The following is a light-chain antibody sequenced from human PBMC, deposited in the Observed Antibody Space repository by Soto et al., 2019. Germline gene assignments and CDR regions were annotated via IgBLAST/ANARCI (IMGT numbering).Light chain of an antibody. J-gene: IGKJ1*01. CDR3: QKYNSAPWT. CDR2: AAS. Sequence: DIQMTQSPSSLSTSVGDTVTITCQASQDISNYLAWYQQKPGKVPKLLIYAASTLQSGVPSRFSGSGSGTDFTLTISSLQPEDVATYYCQKYNSAPWTFGQGTKVDIK. V-gene: IGKV1-27*01. CDR1: QDISNY.